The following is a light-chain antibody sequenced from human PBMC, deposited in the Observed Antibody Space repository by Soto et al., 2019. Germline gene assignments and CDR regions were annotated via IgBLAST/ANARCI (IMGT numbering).Light chain of an antibody. V-gene: IGKV1-33*01. Sequence: DIQMTQSPSSLSASVGDRVTITCQASQDTSNYLNWYQQKPGKAPKLLIYDASNLETGVPSRFSGSGSGTDFNLTISSLQPEDIATYYCQQYDSIPRTFGQGTKVEIK. CDR2: DAS. CDR3: QQYDSIPRT. J-gene: IGKJ1*01. CDR1: QDTSNY.